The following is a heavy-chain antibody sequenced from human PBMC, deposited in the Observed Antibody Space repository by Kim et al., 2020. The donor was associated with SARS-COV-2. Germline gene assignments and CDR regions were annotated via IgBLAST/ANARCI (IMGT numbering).Heavy chain of an antibody. D-gene: IGHD3-10*01. V-gene: IGHV4-39*01. J-gene: IGHJ6*02. CDR2: IYYSGNT. CDR3: GVLSKYYYYGMDV. Sequence: SETLSLTCTVSGGSISSSSYYWGWIRQPPGKGLEWIGSIYYSGNTYYNPSLKSRVTISVDTSKTQFSLKLSSVTAADTAVYYCGVLSKYYYYGMDVWGQG. CDR1: GGSISSSSYY.